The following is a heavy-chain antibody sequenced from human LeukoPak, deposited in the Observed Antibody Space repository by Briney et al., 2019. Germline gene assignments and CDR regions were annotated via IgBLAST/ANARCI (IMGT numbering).Heavy chain of an antibody. CDR2: ISSSSSNI. CDR1: GFTFSSYS. J-gene: IGHJ3*02. V-gene: IGHV3-48*01. Sequence: GGSLRLSCAASGFTFSSYSMNWVPQAPGKGLEWVSYISSSSSNIYYADSVKGTITISRDNAKNSLYLQMNSLRAEDTAVYYCAAYGDSYAFDIWGQGTMVTVSS. CDR3: AAYGDSYAFDI. D-gene: IGHD4-17*01.